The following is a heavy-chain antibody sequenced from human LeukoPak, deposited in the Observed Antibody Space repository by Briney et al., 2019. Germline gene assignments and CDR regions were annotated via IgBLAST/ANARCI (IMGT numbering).Heavy chain of an antibody. CDR1: GFTFSSYA. D-gene: IGHD6-13*01. J-gene: IGHJ4*02. CDR2: ISGSGGST. V-gene: IGHV3-23*01. CDR3: AKARERYSSSWYWFDY. Sequence: PGGSLRLSCAASGFTFSSYAMSWVRQAPGKGLEWVSAISGSGGSTYYADSVRGRFTISRDNSKDTLYLQMNSLRAEDTAVYYCAKARERYSSSWYWFDYWGQGTLVTVSS.